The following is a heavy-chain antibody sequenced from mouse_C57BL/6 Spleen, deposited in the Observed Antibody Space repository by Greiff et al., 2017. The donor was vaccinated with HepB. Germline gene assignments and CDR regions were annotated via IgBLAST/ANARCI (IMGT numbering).Heavy chain of an antibody. CDR1: GYTFTDYE. CDR2: IDPETGGT. D-gene: IGHD2-4*01. J-gene: IGHJ3*01. Sequence: QVQLQQSGAELVRPGASVTLSCKASGYTFTDYEMHWVKQTPVHGLEWIGAIDPETGGTAYNQKFKGKAILTADKSSSTAYMELRSLTSEDSAVYYCTRKDDYDDGGFAYWGQGTLVTVSA. V-gene: IGHV1-15*01. CDR3: TRKDDYDDGGFAY.